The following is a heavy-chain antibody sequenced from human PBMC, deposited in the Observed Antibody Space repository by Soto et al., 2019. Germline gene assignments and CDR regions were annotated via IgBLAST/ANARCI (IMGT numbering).Heavy chain of an antibody. CDR1: GFTFSSYG. Sequence: QVQLVESGGGVVQPGRSLRLSCAASGFTFSSYGMHWVRQAPGKGLEWVAVISYDGSNKYYADSVKGRFTISRDNSKNTLYLQMNSLRAEDTAVYYCATQRWVYYDISGYYLLPDAFDIWGQGTMVTVSS. CDR2: ISYDGSNK. J-gene: IGHJ3*02. CDR3: ATQRWVYYDISGYYLLPDAFDI. V-gene: IGHV3-30*03. D-gene: IGHD3-22*01.